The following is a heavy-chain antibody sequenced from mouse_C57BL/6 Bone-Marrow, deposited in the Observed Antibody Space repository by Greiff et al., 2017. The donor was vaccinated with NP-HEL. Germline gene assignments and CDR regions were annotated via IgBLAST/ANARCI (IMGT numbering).Heavy chain of an antibody. Sequence: VQLQQPGAELVRPGSSVKLSCKASGYTFTSYWMHWVQQRPIQGLEWIGKIDPSDSDTNYNQKFKAKATLPVDKSYSTAYMQLSSLTSEDSAVYYCARGGPPTRGSAVAYWGQGTLVTVSA. CDR2: IDPSDSDT. J-gene: IGHJ3*01. CDR1: GYTFTSYW. D-gene: IGHD6-1*01. V-gene: IGHV1-52*01. CDR3: ARGGPPTRGSAVAY.